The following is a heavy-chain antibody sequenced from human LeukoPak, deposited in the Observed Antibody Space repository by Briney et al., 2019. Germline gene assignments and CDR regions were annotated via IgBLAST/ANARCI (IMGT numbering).Heavy chain of an antibody. CDR1: GYTFTSYG. D-gene: IGHD6-13*01. V-gene: IGHV1-18*01. Sequence: ASVKVSCKASGYTFTSYGISWVRQAPGQGLEWMGWINAYNGNTNYAQKLQGRVTMTTDTSTSTAYMELRSLRSDDTAVYYCAREVKSSSWYSDNWFDPWGQGTLVTVSS. CDR3: AREVKSSSWYSDNWFDP. J-gene: IGHJ5*02. CDR2: INAYNGNT.